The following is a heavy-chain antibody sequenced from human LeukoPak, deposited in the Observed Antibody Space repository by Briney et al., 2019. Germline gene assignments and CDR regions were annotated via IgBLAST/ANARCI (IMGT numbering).Heavy chain of an antibody. Sequence: SETLSLTCTVSGGSISSNYWSWVRQPAGKGLEWIGRIYSSGSTNYNPSPKSRVSMSVDTSKNQFSPKLSSVTAADTAIYFCATHYAGSPSNYFDYWGQGTLVTVSS. CDR2: IYSSGST. V-gene: IGHV4-4*07. D-gene: IGHD3-10*01. J-gene: IGHJ4*02. CDR3: ATHYAGSPSNYFDY. CDR1: GGSISSNY.